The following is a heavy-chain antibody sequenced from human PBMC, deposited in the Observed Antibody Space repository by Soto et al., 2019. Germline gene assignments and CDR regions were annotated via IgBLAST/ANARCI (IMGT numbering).Heavy chain of an antibody. J-gene: IGHJ6*02. CDR1: GGSISSISYY. Sequence: SETLSLTCTVSGGSISSISYYWGCIRQPPGKGLEWIGSIYYSGSTYYNPSLKSRVTISVDTSKNQFSLKLSSVTAADTAVYYCARLAIPTLVGMDVWGQGTTVTVSS. D-gene: IGHD2-2*02. CDR3: ARLAIPTLVGMDV. CDR2: IYYSGST. V-gene: IGHV4-39*01.